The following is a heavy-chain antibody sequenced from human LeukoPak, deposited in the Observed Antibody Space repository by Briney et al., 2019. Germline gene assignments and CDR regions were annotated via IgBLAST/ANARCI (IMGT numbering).Heavy chain of an antibody. CDR3: ASGYSSGWQFDY. CDR1: GFTFSSYG. V-gene: IGHV3-30*03. Sequence: PGGSLRLSCAASGFTFSSYGMHWVRQAPGKGLEWVAVISYDGSNKYYADSVKGRFTISRDNSKNTLYLQMNSLRAEDTAVYYCASGYSSGWQFDYWGQGTLVTVSS. CDR2: ISYDGSNK. D-gene: IGHD6-19*01. J-gene: IGHJ4*02.